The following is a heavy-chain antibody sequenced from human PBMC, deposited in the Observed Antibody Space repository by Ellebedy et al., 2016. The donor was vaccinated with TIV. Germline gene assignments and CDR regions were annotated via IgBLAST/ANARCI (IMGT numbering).Heavy chain of an antibody. Sequence: MPSETLSLTCSVSGSSISSGYYWGWIRQPPGRGLEWIGSMFHSGGTNYNPSLKRRVTISVDKSKNQFSLKVTSVTAADTAVYHCARGHDAHKSGRLWGRGTLVTVSS. J-gene: IGHJ2*01. D-gene: IGHD3-10*01. V-gene: IGHV4-38-2*02. CDR2: MFHSGGT. CDR3: ARGHDAHKSGRL. CDR1: GSSISSGYY.